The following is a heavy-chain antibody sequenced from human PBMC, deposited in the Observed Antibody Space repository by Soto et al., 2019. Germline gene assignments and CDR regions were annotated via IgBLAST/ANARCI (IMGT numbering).Heavy chain of an antibody. CDR3: ARVKQLWLII. CDR2: IYYSGST. CDR1: GGSISSGDYY. D-gene: IGHD5-18*01. Sequence: SETLSLTCTVSGGSISSGDYYWSWIRQPPGKGLEWIGYIYYSGSTYYNPSLKSRVTISVDTSKNQFSLKLSSVTAADTAVYNCARVKQLWLIIWGQGTLVTVSS. V-gene: IGHV4-30-4*01. J-gene: IGHJ4*02.